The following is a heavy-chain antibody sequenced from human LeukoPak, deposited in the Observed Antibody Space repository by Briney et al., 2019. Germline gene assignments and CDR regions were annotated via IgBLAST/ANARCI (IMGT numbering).Heavy chain of an antibody. Sequence: QPGGSLRLSCAASGFTFDDYAMHWVRQAPGKGLEWVSLISGDGGSTYYADSVKGRFTISRDNSKNSLYLQMNSLRTEDTALYYCAKDSRSEQQLPGDYWGQGTLVTVSS. CDR2: ISGDGGST. V-gene: IGHV3-43*02. D-gene: IGHD6-13*01. CDR3: AKDSRSEQQLPGDY. J-gene: IGHJ4*02. CDR1: GFTFDDYA.